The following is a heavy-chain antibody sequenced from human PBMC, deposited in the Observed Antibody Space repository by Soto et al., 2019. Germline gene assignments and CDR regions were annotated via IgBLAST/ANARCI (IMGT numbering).Heavy chain of an antibody. CDR1: GGSISNYY. D-gene: IGHD3-3*01. CDR2: IVYSGST. CDR3: ARDRFTVEYGVNTNWFDP. J-gene: IGHJ5*02. V-gene: IGHV4-59*01. Sequence: PSETLSLTCTVAGGSISNYYWSWIRQPPGKRLEWIGYIVYSGSTNYNPSLKSRVTISVDTSKNQFSLKLSSVTAADTAVYYCARDRFTVEYGVNTNWFDPWGQGTLVTSPQ.